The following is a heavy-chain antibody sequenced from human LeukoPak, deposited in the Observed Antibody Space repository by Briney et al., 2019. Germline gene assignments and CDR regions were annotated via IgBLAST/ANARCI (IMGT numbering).Heavy chain of an antibody. CDR2: ISGSGGST. CDR1: GFTFSSYG. V-gene: IGHV3-23*01. J-gene: IGHJ4*02. Sequence: GGSLRLSCAASGFTFSSYGMSWVRQAPGKGLEWVSAISGSGGSTYYADSVKGRFTISRDNSKNTLYLQMNSLRAEDTAVYYCAKEGDYDILIGYPRGIDYWGQGTLVTVSS. D-gene: IGHD3-9*01. CDR3: AKEGDYDILIGYPRGIDY.